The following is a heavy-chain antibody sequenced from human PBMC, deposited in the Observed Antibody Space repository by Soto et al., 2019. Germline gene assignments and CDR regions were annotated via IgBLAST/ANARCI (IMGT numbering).Heavy chain of an antibody. J-gene: IGHJ5*02. CDR2: IYSSGHT. CDR3: ARGGHDYGDPGWFDP. Sequence: QVQLQESGPGLVKPSQNLSLTCTVSGGSISSVDYYWRWIRQPPEKGLEWIGYIYSSGHTYYNPSLKSRVTIAVDTSKNQCSLKLSSVTAADTAVYYCARGGHDYGDPGWFDPWGQGTLVTVSS. V-gene: IGHV4-30-4*01. CDR1: GGSISSVDYY. D-gene: IGHD4-17*01.